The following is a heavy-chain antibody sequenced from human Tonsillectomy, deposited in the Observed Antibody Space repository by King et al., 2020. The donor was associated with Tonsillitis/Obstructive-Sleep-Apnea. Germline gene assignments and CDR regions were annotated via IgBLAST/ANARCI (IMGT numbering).Heavy chain of an antibody. Sequence: QLVQSGGGVVPPGMSLRLSGVASGFTFSTYGMHWVRQGPGKGLEWVGVIWCDGRNKYYADSVKGRFTISRDNSKNTLYLQMDSLRAEDTAVYYCARYDQSSGYYADYWGQGTLVTVSS. D-gene: IGHD3-22*01. V-gene: IGHV3-33*01. CDR1: GFTFSTYG. CDR3: ARYDQSSGYYADY. J-gene: IGHJ4*02. CDR2: IWCDGRNK.